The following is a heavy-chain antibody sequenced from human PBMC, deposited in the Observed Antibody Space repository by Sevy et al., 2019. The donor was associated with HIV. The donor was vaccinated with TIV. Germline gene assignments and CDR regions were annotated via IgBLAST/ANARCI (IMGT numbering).Heavy chain of an antibody. CDR1: GYSFTKFW. CDR3: VRHVYYYDSSGYYSIDS. V-gene: IGHV5-51*01. D-gene: IGHD3-22*01. J-gene: IGHJ4*02. CDR2: IYPGDSNT. Sequence: GESLKISCKGSGYSFTKFWIGWARQMPGKGLEWMGIIYPGDSNTRYSPSFQGQVTISADKSISTAYLQWSGLKASDTAMYYCVRHVYYYDSSGYYSIDSWGQGTPVTVSS.